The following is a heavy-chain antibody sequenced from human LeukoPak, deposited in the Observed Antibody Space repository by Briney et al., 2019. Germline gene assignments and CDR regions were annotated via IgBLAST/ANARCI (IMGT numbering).Heavy chain of an antibody. Sequence: GASVKVSCKASGYTFTSYGISWVRQAPGQGLEWMGWISAYNGNTNYAQKLQGRVTMTTDTSTSTVYMELSSLRSEDTAVYYCATGIYYYDSSGYSDAFDIWGQGTMVTVSS. CDR1: GYTFTSYG. CDR2: ISAYNGNT. CDR3: ATGIYYYDSSGYSDAFDI. V-gene: IGHV1-18*01. D-gene: IGHD3-22*01. J-gene: IGHJ3*02.